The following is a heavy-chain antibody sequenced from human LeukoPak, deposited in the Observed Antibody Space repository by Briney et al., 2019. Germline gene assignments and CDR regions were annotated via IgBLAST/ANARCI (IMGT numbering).Heavy chain of an antibody. D-gene: IGHD4-17*01. J-gene: IGHJ4*02. CDR1: GYTFTSYD. V-gene: IGHV1-8*01. CDR2: MNPNSGNT. CDR3: ARGSRSLGVTTVTRGFDY. Sequence: ASVKVSCKASGYTFTSYDINWVRQATGQGLEWMGWMNPNSGNTGYAQKFQGRVTMTRNTSISTAYMELSSLRSEDTAVYYCARGSRSLGVTTVTRGFDYWGQGTLVTVSS.